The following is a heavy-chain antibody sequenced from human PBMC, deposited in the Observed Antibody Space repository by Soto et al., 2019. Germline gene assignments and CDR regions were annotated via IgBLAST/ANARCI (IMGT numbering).Heavy chain of an antibody. CDR1: GGSCSGKY. V-gene: IGHV4-34*01. J-gene: IGHJ6*02. Sequence: ETRSRTWAVYGGSCSGKYWGWIGQPPGKGLEWIGEINHSGSTNYNPSLKSRVTISVDTSKNQFSLKLSSVTAADTAVYYCTFTPEDYYYYGMDVWGQGTTVTVS. CDR3: TFTPEDYYYYGMDV. CDR2: INHSGST.